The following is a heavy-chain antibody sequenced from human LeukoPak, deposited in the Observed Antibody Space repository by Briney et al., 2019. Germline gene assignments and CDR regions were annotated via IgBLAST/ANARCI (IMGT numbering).Heavy chain of an antibody. D-gene: IGHD1-26*01. CDR1: GFTFSIYA. CDR3: AKDLSGSFDY. J-gene: IGHJ4*02. Sequence: TGGSLRLSCAASGFTFSIYAMSWVRQAPGKGLEWVSAISATDVRTSYADSVRGRFTISRENSKRTLYLQRNSLRAEDTALYYCAKDLSGSFDYWGQGSLVTVSS. V-gene: IGHV3-23*01. CDR2: ISATDVRT.